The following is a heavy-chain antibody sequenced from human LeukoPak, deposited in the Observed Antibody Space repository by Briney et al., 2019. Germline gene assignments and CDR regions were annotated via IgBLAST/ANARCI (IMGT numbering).Heavy chain of an antibody. D-gene: IGHD5-24*01. CDR1: GFTFSSYA. Sequence: GRSLRLSCAASGFTFSSYAMHWVRQAPGKGLEWVAVISYDGSNKYYADSVKGRFTISRDNSKNTLYLQMNSLRAEDTAVYYCAREVEMATIGYFDYWAREPWSPSPQ. CDR3: AREVEMATIGYFDY. CDR2: ISYDGSNK. V-gene: IGHV3-30*01. J-gene: IGHJ4*02.